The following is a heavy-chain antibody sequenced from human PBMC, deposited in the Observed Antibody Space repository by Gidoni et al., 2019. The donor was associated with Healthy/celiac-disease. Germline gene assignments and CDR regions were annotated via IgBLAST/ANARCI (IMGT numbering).Heavy chain of an antibody. CDR1: GFTFSSYA. J-gene: IGHJ5*02. CDR3: AKELHRTGYTRYNWFDP. CDR2: ISGSGGST. Sequence: EVQLLESGGGLVQPGGSLRLSCAASGFTFSSYAMSWVRQAPGTGLEWVSAISGSGGSTYYADSVKGRFTISRDNSKNTLYLQMNSLRAEDTAVYYCAKELHRTGYTRYNWFDPWGQGTLVTVSS. D-gene: IGHD3-9*01. V-gene: IGHV3-23*01.